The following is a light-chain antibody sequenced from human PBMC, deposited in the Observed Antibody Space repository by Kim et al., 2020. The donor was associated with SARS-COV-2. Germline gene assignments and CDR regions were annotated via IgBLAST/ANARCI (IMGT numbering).Light chain of an antibody. V-gene: IGLV1-44*01. Sequence: PGKRGIICCPGTSANIRRNDVCWLLQLRGTAPKLLIHHNNGRPSGSPDRFSGSKSGTSAPLAISGLQSEDEGDYYCAAWDDTLKGVFGGGTQLTVL. CDR1: SANIRRND. CDR2: HNN. J-gene: IGLJ3*02. CDR3: AAWDDTLKGV.